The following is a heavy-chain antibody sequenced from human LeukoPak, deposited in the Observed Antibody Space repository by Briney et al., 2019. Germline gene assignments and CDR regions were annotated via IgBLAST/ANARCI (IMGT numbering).Heavy chain of an antibody. CDR1: GGTFSSYA. D-gene: IGHD3-10*01. CDR3: ARDGSGNWFDP. J-gene: IGHJ5*02. Sequence: ASVKVSCKASGGTFSSYAISWVRQAPGQGLEWMGRIIPIFGIANYAQKSQGRVTITADKSTSTAYMELSSLRSEDTAVYYCARDGSGNWFDPWGQGTLVTVPS. CDR2: IIPIFGIA. V-gene: IGHV1-69*04.